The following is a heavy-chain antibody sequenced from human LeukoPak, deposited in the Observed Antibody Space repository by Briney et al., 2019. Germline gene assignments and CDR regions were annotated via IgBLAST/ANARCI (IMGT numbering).Heavy chain of an antibody. Sequence: PSETLSLTCAVSGGSITTTGFDWAWIRQPPGQGFEWIATISSSGKAYYYPSLMSRVTISVDTSKNQFSLDVTSVTAADTGLFYCARFKGGTGFDYWGRGILVIAS. D-gene: IGHD1-26*01. V-gene: IGHV4-39*01. J-gene: IGHJ4*02. CDR2: ISSSGKA. CDR3: ARFKGGTGFDY. CDR1: GGSITTTGFD.